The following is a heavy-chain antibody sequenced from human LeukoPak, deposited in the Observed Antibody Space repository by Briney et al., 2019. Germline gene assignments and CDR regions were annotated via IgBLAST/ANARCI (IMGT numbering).Heavy chain of an antibody. CDR2: IYYSGT. V-gene: IGHV4-39*01. D-gene: IGHD2-15*01. CDR3: ARIGGSRVFVDY. Sequence: SETLSLTCTFSGVSISSDGYYWGWVRQPPGKGLEWIGTIYYSGTYYNPSLKSRVTVSVDTSKNQFSLKLSSVTAADTAMYYCARIGGSRVFVDYWGQGILVTVSS. CDR1: GVSISSDGYY. J-gene: IGHJ4*02.